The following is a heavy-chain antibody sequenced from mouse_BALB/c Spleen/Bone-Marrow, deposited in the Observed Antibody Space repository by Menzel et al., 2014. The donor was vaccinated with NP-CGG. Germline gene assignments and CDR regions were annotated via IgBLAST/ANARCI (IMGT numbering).Heavy chain of an antibody. V-gene: IGHV1-67*01. D-gene: IGHD2-14*01. J-gene: IGHJ3*01. CDR1: GYTFTDYA. Sequence: QVQLQQSGPELVRPGVSVKISCKGSGYTFTDYAMHWVKQSHAKSLEWIGVISTYSDNTNYNQKFKGKATMTVDKSSSTAYMELARLTSEDSAIYYCARGNRYDGAWFAYWGQGTLVTVSA. CDR2: ISTYSDNT. CDR3: ARGNRYDGAWFAY.